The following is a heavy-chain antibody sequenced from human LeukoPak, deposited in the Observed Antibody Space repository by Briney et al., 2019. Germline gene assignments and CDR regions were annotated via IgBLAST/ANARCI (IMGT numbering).Heavy chain of an antibody. CDR2: IYSGGRT. Sequence: PGGSLRLSCAASGFTFSSYWMHWVRQAPGKGLEWVSVIYSGGRTYYVDSVKGRFTSSRDNSKNTVHLQMNSLRAEDTAVYYCVRLRFGDAFDIWGQGTMVTVSS. CDR1: GFTFSSYW. V-gene: IGHV3-53*01. J-gene: IGHJ3*02. CDR3: VRLRFGDAFDI. D-gene: IGHD3-3*01.